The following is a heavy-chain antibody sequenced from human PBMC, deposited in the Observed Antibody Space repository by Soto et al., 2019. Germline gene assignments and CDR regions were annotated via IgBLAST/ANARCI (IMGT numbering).Heavy chain of an antibody. CDR1: GASISGFY. J-gene: IGHJ5*02. CDR3: VRDGTKNLRDWFDT. Sequence: SETLSLTCTVSGASISGFYRSWIRKSAGKGLEWIGRIYATGTTDYNPSLKSRVMMSVDTSKKQFSLKLRSVTAADTAVYYCVRDGTKNLRDWFDTWGQGISVTVSS. V-gene: IGHV4-4*07. D-gene: IGHD1-1*01. CDR2: IYATGTT.